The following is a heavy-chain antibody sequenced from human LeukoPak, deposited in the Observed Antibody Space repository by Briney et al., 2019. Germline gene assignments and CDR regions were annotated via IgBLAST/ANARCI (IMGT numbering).Heavy chain of an antibody. CDR1: GGSISSYY. V-gene: IGHV4-4*07. CDR2: IHNSGST. Sequence: SETLSLTCTFSGGSISSYYWSWIRQPAGKGLEWIGRIHNSGSTNCNPSLKSRVTMSVDTSKNQFSLKLSSVTAADTAVYYCARDRYYYGSGHYRLFDYWGQGTLVTVS. J-gene: IGHJ4*02. D-gene: IGHD3-10*01. CDR3: ARDRYYYGSGHYRLFDY.